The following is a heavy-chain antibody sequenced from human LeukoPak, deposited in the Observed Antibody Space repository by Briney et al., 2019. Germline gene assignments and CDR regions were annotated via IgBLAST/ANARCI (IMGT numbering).Heavy chain of an antibody. CDR1: GGSISSYY. J-gene: IGHJ5*02. CDR2: IYTSGST. V-gene: IGHV4-4*09. CDR3: ARHRDTIFPFDA. D-gene: IGHD3-3*01. Sequence: PSETLSLTCTVSGGSISSYYWSWIRQPPGKGLEWIGYIYTSGSTNYNPSLKSRVTISVDTSKNQFSLKLSSMTAADTAVYYCARHRDTIFPFDAWGQGTLVTVSS.